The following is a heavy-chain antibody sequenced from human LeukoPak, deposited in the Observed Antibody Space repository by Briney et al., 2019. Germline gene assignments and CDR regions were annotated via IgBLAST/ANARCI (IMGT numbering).Heavy chain of an antibody. V-gene: IGHV3-23*01. CDR2: ISGSGGST. D-gene: IGHD2-2*01. CDR3: AKLIVVVPAAPADY. Sequence: GGSLRLSCAASGFTFSSYAMGWVRQAPGKGLEWVSAISGSGGSTYYADSVKGRFTISRDNSKNTLYLQMNSLRAEDTAVYYCAKLIVVVPAAPADYWGQGTLVTVSS. J-gene: IGHJ4*02. CDR1: GFTFSSYA.